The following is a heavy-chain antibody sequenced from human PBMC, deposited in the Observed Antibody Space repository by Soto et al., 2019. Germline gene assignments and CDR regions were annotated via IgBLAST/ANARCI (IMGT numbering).Heavy chain of an antibody. D-gene: IGHD3-3*01. CDR3: ARGPSDFWSGYGPYYFDY. Sequence: PGGSLRLSCAASGFTFSSYDMHWVRQATGKGLEWVSAIGTAGDTYYPGSVKGRFTISRENAKNSLYLQMNSLRAGDTAVYYCARGPSDFWSGYGPYYFDYWGQGTLVTVS. CDR2: IGTAGDT. V-gene: IGHV3-13*01. J-gene: IGHJ4*02. CDR1: GFTFSSYD.